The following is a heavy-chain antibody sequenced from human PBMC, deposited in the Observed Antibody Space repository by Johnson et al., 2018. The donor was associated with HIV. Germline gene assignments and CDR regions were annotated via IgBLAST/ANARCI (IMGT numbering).Heavy chain of an antibody. J-gene: IGHJ3*02. V-gene: IGHV3-30*18. D-gene: IGHD3-22*01. CDR2: ISYDGSNK. CDR3: AKDVGNYWPNAFDI. Sequence: QVQLVESGGGVVQPGRSLRLSCAASGFTFSSYGMHWVRHAPGKGLEWVAVISYDGSNKYYVDSVKGRFTISRDNSKITLYLQMNSLIAEDTAVYYCAKDVGNYWPNAFDIWGQGTLVAVSS. CDR1: GFTFSSYG.